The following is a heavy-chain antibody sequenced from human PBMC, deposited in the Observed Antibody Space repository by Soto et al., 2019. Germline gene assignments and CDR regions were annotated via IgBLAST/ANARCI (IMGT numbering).Heavy chain of an antibody. J-gene: IGHJ6*02. CDR1: GYTFTNYG. CDR2: ISAYNGNT. Sequence: QVQLVQSGAEVKKPGASVKVSCKASGYTFTNYGINWVRQAPGQGLEWMGWISAYNGNTNYAQKLQGRVTMTTDTSTSKAYMELRSLRSDDTAVYYCARVWVGTTFAYYYGMDVWGQGTTVTVSS. CDR3: ARVWVGTTFAYYYGMDV. D-gene: IGHD1-26*01. V-gene: IGHV1-18*01.